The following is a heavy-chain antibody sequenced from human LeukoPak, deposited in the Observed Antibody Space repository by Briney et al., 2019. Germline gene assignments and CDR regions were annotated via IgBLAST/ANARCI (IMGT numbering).Heavy chain of an antibody. CDR3: AKPRGYSGYVYFDY. CDR2: ISSSGSNI. D-gene: IGHD5-12*01. J-gene: IGHJ4*02. V-gene: IGHV3-48*03. CDR1: GFIFSSYE. Sequence: GGSLRLSCAASGFIFSSYEMNWLPQAPGKGLGWVSYISSSGSNIYYADSVKGRFTISRDNAKNSLYLQMNSLRAEDTAVYYCAKPRGYSGYVYFDYWGQGTLVAVSS.